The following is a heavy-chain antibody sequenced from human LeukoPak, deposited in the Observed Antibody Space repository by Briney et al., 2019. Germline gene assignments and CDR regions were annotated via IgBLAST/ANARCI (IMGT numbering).Heavy chain of an antibody. Sequence: GGSLRLSCAASGLSVTNTYMTWVRQAPGKGLEWVSVIYSGGGTNYADSLKGRFSISRDNSKNTLYLQMNSLGAEDTAVYYCVAEDTYWGQGTLVTVSS. J-gene: IGHJ4*02. CDR2: IYSGGGT. CDR1: GLSVTNTY. D-gene: IGHD5-18*01. V-gene: IGHV3-53*01. CDR3: VAEDTY.